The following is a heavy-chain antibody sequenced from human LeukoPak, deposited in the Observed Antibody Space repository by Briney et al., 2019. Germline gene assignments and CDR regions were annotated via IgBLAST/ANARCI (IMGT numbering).Heavy chain of an antibody. CDR2: ISSNGGST. CDR1: GFTFSSYA. CDR3: AREVPPVPTYDFDY. J-gene: IGHJ4*02. V-gene: IGHV3-64*04. Sequence: TGGSLRLSCSASGFTFSSYAMHWVRQAPGKGLEYVSAISSNGGSTYYADSVKGRFTISRDNSKNTLYLQMNSLRAEDTAVYYCAREVPPVPTYDFDYWGQGTLVTVSS. D-gene: IGHD2-2*01.